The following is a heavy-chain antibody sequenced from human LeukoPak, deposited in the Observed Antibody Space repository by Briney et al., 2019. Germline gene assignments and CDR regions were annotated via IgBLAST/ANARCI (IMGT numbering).Heavy chain of an antibody. Sequence: GGSLRLFCAASGFPFSSYSMNWVRQAPGKGVEWVSSISSSSSYLHSAAFVKGRFTTSRDNAKNSLYLQMNSLRAEDTAVYYCARDGATFDYWGQGTLVTVSS. CDR2: ISSSSSYL. CDR3: ARDGATFDY. J-gene: IGHJ4*02. V-gene: IGHV3-21*01. CDR1: GFPFSSYS. D-gene: IGHD1-26*01.